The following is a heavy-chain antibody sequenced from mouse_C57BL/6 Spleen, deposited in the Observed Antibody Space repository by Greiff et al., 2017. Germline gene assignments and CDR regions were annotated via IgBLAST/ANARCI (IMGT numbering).Heavy chain of an antibody. CDR3: AIYADDVGAY. CDR2: IHPSSGST. V-gene: IGHV1-64*01. CDR1: GYTFTSYW. D-gene: IGHD2-2*01. J-gene: IGHJ3*01. Sequence: VQLQQPGAELVKPGASVKLSCKASGYTFTSYWMHWVKQRPGQGLEWIGMIHPSSGSTNYNEKFKSKATLTVDKSSSTAYMQLSSLTSEDSAVYYCAIYADDVGAYWGQGPLATVSA.